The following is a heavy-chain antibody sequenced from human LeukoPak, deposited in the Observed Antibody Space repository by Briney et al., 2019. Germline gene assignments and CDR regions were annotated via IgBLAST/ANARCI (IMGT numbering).Heavy chain of an antibody. CDR1: GGTFSSYA. J-gene: IGHJ4*02. CDR3: ARELGFGLPAF. D-gene: IGHD3-10*01. V-gene: IGHV1-69*05. CDR2: IIQSFGAP. Sequence: SVKVSCKASGGTFSSYAFTWVRQAPGQGLEWMGRIIQSFGAPNYAQQFQGRVTITTDESTSTVYMALSSLTSQDTAVYYCARELGFGLPAFWGQGTLVTVSS.